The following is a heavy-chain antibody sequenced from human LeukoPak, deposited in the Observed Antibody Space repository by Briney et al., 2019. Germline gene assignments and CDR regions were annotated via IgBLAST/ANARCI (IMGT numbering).Heavy chain of an antibody. D-gene: IGHD5-18*01. J-gene: IGHJ4*02. V-gene: IGHV1-69*06. CDR2: IIPIFGTA. Sequence: GASVKVSCKASGGTFSNYAISWVRQAPGQGLEWMGGIIPIFGTANYAQKFQGRVTITAAKSTSTAYMELSSLRSEDTAVYYCAKDGRYSYGVWWGQGTLVTVSS. CDR3: AKDGRYSYGVW. CDR1: GGTFSNYA.